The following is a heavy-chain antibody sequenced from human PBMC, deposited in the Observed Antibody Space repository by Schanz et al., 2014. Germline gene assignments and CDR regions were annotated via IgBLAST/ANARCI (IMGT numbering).Heavy chain of an antibody. CDR3: AKDPSHGDYDYYFDY. CDR1: GFTFSTYA. D-gene: IGHD3-22*01. J-gene: IGHJ4*02. CDR2: ISGSGGST. Sequence: EVQLLDSGGGLVQPGGSLRLSCAASGFTFSTYAISWVRQAPGKGLEWVSAISGSGGSTYYADSVKGRFTISRDNSKNTLYLQMNSLRAEDTAVYYCAKDPSHGDYDYYFDYWGQGTLXTVSS. V-gene: IGHV3-23*01.